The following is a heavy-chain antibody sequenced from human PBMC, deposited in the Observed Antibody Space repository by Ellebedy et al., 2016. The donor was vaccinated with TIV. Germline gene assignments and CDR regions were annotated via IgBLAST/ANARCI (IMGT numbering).Heavy chain of an antibody. CDR3: ARGGYDAFYLDY. J-gene: IGHJ4*02. CDR1: GFTFSRHW. D-gene: IGHD3-22*01. Sequence: GESLKISCVVSGFTFSRHWIHWVRQAPGKGLVWVSRINRDGSTTNYADSVKGRFTISRDDAKNTVYLPMNSLAADDTDVYYCARGGYDAFYLDYWGQGIPVTVSS. CDR2: INRDGSTT. V-gene: IGHV3-74*01.